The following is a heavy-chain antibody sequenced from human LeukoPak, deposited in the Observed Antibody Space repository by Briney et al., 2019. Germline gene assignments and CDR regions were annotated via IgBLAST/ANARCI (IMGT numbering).Heavy chain of an antibody. CDR3: ARAPYYDSSGYDIRLAFDI. CDR2: INHSGST. Sequence: SETLSLTCAVYGVSLSGYYWGWIRQPLGKGLEWIGEINHSGSTNYNPSLKSRVTISVDTSKNQFSLKLSSVTAADTAVYYSARAPYYDSSGYDIRLAFDIWGQGTMVTVSS. D-gene: IGHD3-22*01. J-gene: IGHJ3*02. CDR1: GVSLSGYY. V-gene: IGHV4-34*01.